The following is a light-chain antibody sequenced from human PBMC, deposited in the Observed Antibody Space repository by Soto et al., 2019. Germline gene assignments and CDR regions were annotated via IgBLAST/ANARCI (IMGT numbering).Light chain of an antibody. V-gene: IGKV1-5*03. J-gene: IGKJ4*01. CDR3: QHDNSYPLT. CDR1: QSISSW. Sequence: DIQMTQSPSTLSASVGDRVTITCRASQSISSWLAWYQQKPGKAPDLLIYKASSLQSGVPSRFSGSGSGTEFTLTISSLQPDDFATYYCQHDNSYPLTVGGGTKVEIK. CDR2: KAS.